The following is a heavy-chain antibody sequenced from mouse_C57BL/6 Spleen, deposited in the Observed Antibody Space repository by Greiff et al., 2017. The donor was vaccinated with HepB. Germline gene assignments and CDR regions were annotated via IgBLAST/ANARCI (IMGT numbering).Heavy chain of an antibody. Sequence: VQLQQPGAELVKPGASVKLSCKASGYTFTSYWMHWVKQRPGQGLEWIGMIHPNSGSTNYNEKFKSKATLTVDKSSSTAYMQLSSLTSEDSAVYYCPYYGSSYVEFAYWGQGTLVTVSA. CDR3: PYYGSSYVEFAY. D-gene: IGHD1-1*01. CDR1: GYTFTSYW. V-gene: IGHV1-64*01. CDR2: IHPNSGST. J-gene: IGHJ3*01.